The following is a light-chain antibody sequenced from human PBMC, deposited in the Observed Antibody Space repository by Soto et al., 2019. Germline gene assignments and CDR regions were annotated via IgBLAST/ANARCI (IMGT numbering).Light chain of an antibody. CDR3: QQINSYPPGVT. CDR1: QGISSY. Sequence: DIQLTQSPSLLSASVGDRVTITCRASQGISSYLAWYQQKPRKAPKLLIYAASTLQSGVPSRFSGSRSGTEFTLTISSLQPEDFATYYCQQINSYPPGVTFGGGTKVEIK. J-gene: IGKJ4*01. CDR2: AAS. V-gene: IGKV1-9*01.